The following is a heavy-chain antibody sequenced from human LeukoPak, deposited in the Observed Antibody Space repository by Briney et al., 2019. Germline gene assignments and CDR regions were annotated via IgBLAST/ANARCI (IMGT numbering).Heavy chain of an antibody. Sequence: GGSLRLSCAASGFTFSDYGIHWVRQAPGKGLVWVAVIWSDGSNKYYGDSVKGRFTISRDNSKNTLYLQMNSLRAEDTAMYYCARDLRDDVLLWFGEFDYWGQGTLVTVSS. J-gene: IGHJ4*02. CDR1: GFTFSDYG. D-gene: IGHD3-10*01. CDR2: IWSDGSNK. V-gene: IGHV3-33*01. CDR3: ARDLRDDVLLWFGEFDY.